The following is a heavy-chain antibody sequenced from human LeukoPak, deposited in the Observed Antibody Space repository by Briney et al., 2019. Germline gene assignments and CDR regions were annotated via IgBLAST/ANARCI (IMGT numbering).Heavy chain of an antibody. CDR3: ARDSFGPDY. CDR2: IYYSATT. V-gene: IGHV4-30-4*01. D-gene: IGHD3-10*01. Sequence: PSETLSLTCTVSGDSISSFNYYRSWIRQPPGKGLEWIGHIYYSATTYYNPSLKSRVTISVDTSKNQFSLKLSSVTAADTAVYYCARDSFGPDYWGQGTLVTVSS. J-gene: IGHJ4*02. CDR1: GDSISSFNYY.